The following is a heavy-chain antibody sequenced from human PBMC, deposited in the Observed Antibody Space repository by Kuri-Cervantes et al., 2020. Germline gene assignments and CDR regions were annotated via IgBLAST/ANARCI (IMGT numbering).Heavy chain of an antibody. V-gene: IGHV3-30*03. J-gene: IGHJ4*02. D-gene: IGHD3-3*01. Sequence: GESLKISCAASGFTFSSYGMHWVRQAPGKGLEWVAVISYDGSNKYYADSVKGRFTISRDNSKNTLYLQMNSLRADDTAVYYCARDVTSFGVVTRYFDFWGQGTLVTVSS. CDR3: ARDVTSFGVVTRYFDF. CDR1: GFTFSSYG. CDR2: ISYDGSNK.